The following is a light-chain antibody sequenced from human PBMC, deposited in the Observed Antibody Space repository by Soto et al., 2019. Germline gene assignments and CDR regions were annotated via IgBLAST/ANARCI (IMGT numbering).Light chain of an antibody. CDR2: DVG. J-gene: IGLJ1*01. CDR3: CSYAGSYTLYV. V-gene: IGLV2-11*01. CDR1: SNDIGGYNS. Sequence: QSALTQPRSVSGSPGQSVTISCTGTSNDIGGYNSVSWYQQHAGKAPKLMISDVGKRPSGVPDRFSGSKSGNTASLTISGLQAEDEADYFCCSYAGSYTLYVFGTGTKLTVL.